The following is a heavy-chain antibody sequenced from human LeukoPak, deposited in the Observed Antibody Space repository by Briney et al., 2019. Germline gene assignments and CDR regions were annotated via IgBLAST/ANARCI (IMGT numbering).Heavy chain of an antibody. D-gene: IGHD3-10*01. V-gene: IGHV4-39*01. Sequence: SETLSLTCTVSGGSISSSSYYWGWIRQPPGKGLEWIGSIYYSGSTYYNPSLKSRVTISVDTSKNQFSLKLSSVTAADTAVYYCARQFGRLHKGYYFDYWGQGTLVTVSS. CDR1: GGSISSSSYY. CDR3: ARQFGRLHKGYYFDY. CDR2: IYYSGST. J-gene: IGHJ4*02.